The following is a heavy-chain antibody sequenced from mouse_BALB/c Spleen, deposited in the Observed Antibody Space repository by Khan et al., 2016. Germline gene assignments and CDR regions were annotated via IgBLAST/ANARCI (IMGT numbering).Heavy chain of an antibody. Sequence: VQLKESGPGLVKPSQSLSLTCTVTGYSITSDYAWNWIRQFPGNKLEWMGYIRYSGSTTYNPSLQSRISITRDTSKNQFFLQLYSVTTEDTATYYCTRSPTATRYFDVWGAGTTVTVSS. D-gene: IGHD1-2*01. V-gene: IGHV3-2*02. CDR2: IRYSGST. J-gene: IGHJ1*01. CDR1: GYSITSDYA. CDR3: TRSPTATRYFDV.